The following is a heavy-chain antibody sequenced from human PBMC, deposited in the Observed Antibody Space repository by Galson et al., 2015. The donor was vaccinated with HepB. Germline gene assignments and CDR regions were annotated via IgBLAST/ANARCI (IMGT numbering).Heavy chain of an antibody. J-gene: IGHJ3*01. CDR3: AKDQRSGRPYDAFDV. V-gene: IGHV3-23*01. Sequence: SLRLSCAASGFTFSNYAMSWVRQAPGKGLKWVSAISGSGGSTYYADSVKGWFTISRDNSKNTLFLQMNSLRAEDTAVYYCAKDQRSGRPYDAFDVWGLGTVVTVSS. CDR2: ISGSGGST. CDR1: GFTFSNYA. D-gene: IGHD6-19*01.